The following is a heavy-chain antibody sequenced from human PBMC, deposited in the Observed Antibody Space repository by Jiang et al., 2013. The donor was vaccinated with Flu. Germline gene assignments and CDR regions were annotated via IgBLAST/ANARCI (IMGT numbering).Heavy chain of an antibody. D-gene: IGHD3-22*01. V-gene: IGHV1-2*02. CDR2: IDPNSGAT. J-gene: IGHJ4*02. CDR1: GYSFTGNY. CDR3: ARDRPLSGYYDSSGFHRLYYFDY. Sequence: SGAEVKKPGASVKVSCKASGYSFTGNYMHWVRQAPGHGLEWMGWIDPNSGATNYAQKFQGRVTMTRDTPISTAYMELSTLRSDDTAVYYCARDRPLSGYYDSSGFHRLYYFDYWGQGSLVTVSS.